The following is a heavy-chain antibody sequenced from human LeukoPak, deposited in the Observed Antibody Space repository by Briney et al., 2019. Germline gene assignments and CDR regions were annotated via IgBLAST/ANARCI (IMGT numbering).Heavy chain of an antibody. CDR3: ARAGDGCSGDSCYTSFDS. CDR1: GGPFSGYY. J-gene: IGHJ4*02. D-gene: IGHD2-15*01. CDR2: IHHTGYT. Sequence: SETLSLTCAVFGGPFSGYYWAWIRQPPGKGLEWIGSIHHTGYTYYNPSLRGRVTLSVDTSKNHFSLKQTSVTAADTAVYYCARAGDGCSGDSCYTSFDSWGQGTLVTVSS. V-gene: IGHV4-34*01.